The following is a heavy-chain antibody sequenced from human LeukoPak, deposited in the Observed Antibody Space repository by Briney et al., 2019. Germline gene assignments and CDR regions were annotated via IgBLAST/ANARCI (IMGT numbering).Heavy chain of an antibody. Sequence: ASVKVSCKASGYSFISYDINWVRQAPGQGLEWMGWMNPNSGYAGFAQKFQGRVTSTRDTSTGTAYLELSGLRSEDTAVYFCARGEYYGSGSWGYWGQGTLVTVSS. CDR1: GYSFISYD. CDR3: ARGEYYGSGSWGY. CDR2: MNPNSGYA. D-gene: IGHD3-10*01. J-gene: IGHJ4*02. V-gene: IGHV1-8*02.